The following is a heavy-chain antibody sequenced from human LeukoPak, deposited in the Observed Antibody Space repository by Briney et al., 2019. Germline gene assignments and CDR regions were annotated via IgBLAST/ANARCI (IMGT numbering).Heavy chain of an antibody. D-gene: IGHD3-22*01. J-gene: IGHJ4*02. Sequence: PGGSLRLSCAASGFTFSSYSMNWVRQAPGKGLEWVSYISSSSSTIYYADSVKGRFTISRDNAKNSLYLQMNSLRAEDTAVYYCARRGYDSSGYYYAYWGQGTLVTVSS. V-gene: IGHV3-48*01. CDR1: GFTFSSYS. CDR3: ARRGYDSSGYYYAY. CDR2: ISSSSSTI.